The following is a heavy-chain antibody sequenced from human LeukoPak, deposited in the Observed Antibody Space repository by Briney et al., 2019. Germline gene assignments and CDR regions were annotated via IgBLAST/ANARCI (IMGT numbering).Heavy chain of an antibody. J-gene: IGHJ4*02. V-gene: IGHV3-30*18. CDR2: ISYDGSNK. CDR1: GFTFSSHG. Sequence: PGGYLRLYCAAYGFTFSSHGMHWVRQAPGNGLEWVVDISYDGSNKSYADYVKGRFTIARDNSKNTLYLQMNSMRAEDTAVYYCVKDMYDYNTKIPGYWGQGTLVTVSS. D-gene: IGHD3-22*01. CDR3: VKDMYDYNTKIPGY.